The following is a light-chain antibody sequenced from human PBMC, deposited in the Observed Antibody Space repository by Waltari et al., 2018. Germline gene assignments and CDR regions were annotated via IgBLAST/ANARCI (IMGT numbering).Light chain of an antibody. V-gene: IGLV1-40*01. CDR2: RNN. CDR3: QSYDSSLSGSGV. Sequence: QSVLTQPPSVSGAPGQRVTISCNGSSSNIGAGYDVHWYQQLPGTAPKVLMYRNNNRPPGVPDRFPGSKSGTSASLAITGLQAEDEADYFCQSYDSSLSGSGVFGGGTRLTVL. J-gene: IGLJ3*02. CDR1: SSNIGAGYD.